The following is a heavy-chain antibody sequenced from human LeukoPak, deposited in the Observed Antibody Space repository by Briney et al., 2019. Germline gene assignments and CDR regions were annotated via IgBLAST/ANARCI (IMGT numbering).Heavy chain of an antibody. D-gene: IGHD4-17*01. CDR2: ISSNGGST. CDR1: GFTFSSYA. V-gene: IGHV3-64*01. J-gene: IGHJ4*02. Sequence: GGSLRLPCAAPGFTFSSYAMHWVRQAPGKGLEYVSAISSNGGSTYYANSVKGRFTISRDNSKNTLYLQMNSLRAEDTAVYYCAKGVTTVTTLDYWGQGTLVTVSS. CDR3: AKGVTTVTTLDY.